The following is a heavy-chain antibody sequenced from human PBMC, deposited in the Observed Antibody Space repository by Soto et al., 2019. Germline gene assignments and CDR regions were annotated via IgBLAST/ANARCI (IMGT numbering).Heavy chain of an antibody. V-gene: IGHV4-30-2*03. J-gene: IGHJ4*01. CDR1: GGSISSGGYS. CDR3: ASRRSSWYYDS. D-gene: IGHD6-13*01. CDR2: IYYSGSA. Sequence: SETLSLTCAVSGGSISSGGYSWSWIRQPPGKGLEWIGCIYYSGSAYYNPSLKSRVTIFVDTSKNQFSLEVSSVTAADTGLYYCASRRSSWYYDSWGQGTLVTVSS.